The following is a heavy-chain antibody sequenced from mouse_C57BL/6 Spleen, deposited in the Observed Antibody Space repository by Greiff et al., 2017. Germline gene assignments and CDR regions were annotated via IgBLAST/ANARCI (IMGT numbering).Heavy chain of an antibody. D-gene: IGHD1-1*01. V-gene: IGHV1-55*01. CDR1: GYTFTSYW. CDR3: ARPYYYGSSDWYFDV. CDR2: IYPGSGST. Sequence: QVQLQQPGAELVKPGASVKMSCKASGYTFTSYWITWVKQRPGQGLEWIGDIYPGSGSTTYNEKFKSKATLTVDTSSSPAYMQLISLTSEDSAVYYCARPYYYGSSDWYFDVWGTGTTVTVSS. J-gene: IGHJ1*03.